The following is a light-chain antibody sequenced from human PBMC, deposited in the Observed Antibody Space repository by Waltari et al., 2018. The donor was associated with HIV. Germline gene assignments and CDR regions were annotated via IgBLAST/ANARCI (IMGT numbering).Light chain of an antibody. V-gene: IGLV3-21*02. CDR2: DVR. CDR3: QVVYIGGDPAVV. Sequence: SYVLTQPPSVSVAPGQTATISCGGYEIAGRDDHWYQQKPGQAPVLVVFDVRARPSGIPGRFSGSSFGTTTTGYLTSSRGEAGDEADDFCQVVYIGGDPAVVFGGGTKLTVL. J-gene: IGLJ2*01. CDR1: EIAGRD.